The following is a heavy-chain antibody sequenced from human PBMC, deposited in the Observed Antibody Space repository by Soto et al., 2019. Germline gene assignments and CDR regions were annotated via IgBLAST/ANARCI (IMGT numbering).Heavy chain of an antibody. CDR3: ASHFTGVLVLGTSRPGGDNYGWDV. J-gene: IGHJ6*02. V-gene: IGHV1-69*02. CDR2: IIPILDIP. Sequence: QVQLVQSGAEVKKPGSSVKVSCKASGGTFSRYTFTWVRQAPGQGLEWMGRIIPILDIPNYAQNFQGGVTIIADNSRRAAYMELRSLTSDDRAVYYCASHFTGVLVLGTSRPGGDNYGWDVWGQGTTVTVSS. D-gene: IGHD2-8*02. CDR1: GGTFSRYT.